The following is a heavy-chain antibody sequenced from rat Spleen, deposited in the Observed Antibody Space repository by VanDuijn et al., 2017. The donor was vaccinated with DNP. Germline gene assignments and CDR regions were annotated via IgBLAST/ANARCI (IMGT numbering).Heavy chain of an antibody. D-gene: IGHD1-11*01. CDR2: ISTGGGNT. J-gene: IGHJ4*01. CDR3: ARQVMEGGSWDYVMDA. V-gene: IGHV5-25*01. CDR1: GFTYSNYY. Sequence: EVQLVESGGGLVQPGRSLKLSCAASGFTYSNYYMAWVRQAPTKGLEWVASISTGGGNTYYRDSVKGRFTISRDNAKSTLYLQMDSLRSEDTATYYCARQVMEGGSWDYVMDAWGQGASVTVSS.